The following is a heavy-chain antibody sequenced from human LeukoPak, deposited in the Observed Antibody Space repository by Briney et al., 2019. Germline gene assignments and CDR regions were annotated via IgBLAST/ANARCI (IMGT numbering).Heavy chain of an antibody. CDR3: AKEAYSNNYYYYMDV. J-gene: IGHJ6*03. CDR2: IWYDGTER. D-gene: IGHD4-11*01. Sequence: QPGGSLRLSCAASGFTFNSHGMHWVRQAPGKGLEWLSVIWYDGTERYYADSVKGRFTISRDNSKNTLYLQMNSLRAEDTAVYYCAKEAYSNNYYYYMDVWGKGTTVTVSS. CDR1: GFTFNSHG. V-gene: IGHV3-33*06.